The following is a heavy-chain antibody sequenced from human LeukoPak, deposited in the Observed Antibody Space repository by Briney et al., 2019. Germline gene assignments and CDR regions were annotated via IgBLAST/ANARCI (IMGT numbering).Heavy chain of an antibody. CDR2: INTYNGNT. D-gene: IGHD3-16*01. Sequence: VASVKVSCKASGYTFTSYGITWVRQAPGQGLEWMGWINTYNGNTNYAQNLQGRVTMTTDTSTSTAYMELRSLRSDDTAVYYCARGGRLGELFSPDYWGQGTLVTVSS. CDR3: ARGGRLGELFSPDY. V-gene: IGHV1-18*04. CDR1: GYTFTSYG. J-gene: IGHJ4*02.